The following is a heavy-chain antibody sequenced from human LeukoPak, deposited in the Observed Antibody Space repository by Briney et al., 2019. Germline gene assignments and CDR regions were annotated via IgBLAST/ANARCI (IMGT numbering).Heavy chain of an antibody. CDR3: AKGSDYYGSVTSKKTD. V-gene: IGHV3-23*01. CDR2: IRGGSGNI. J-gene: IGHJ4*02. CDR1: GFTFSNYA. D-gene: IGHD3-10*01. Sequence: GGSLRLSCSVSGFTFSNYAMHWVRQAPGKGLEWVSPIRGGSGNIYYVDSVKGRFTISRDNSNNTLYVQMTSLRAEDTAIYYCAKGSDYYGSVTSKKTDWGQGTLVTVPS.